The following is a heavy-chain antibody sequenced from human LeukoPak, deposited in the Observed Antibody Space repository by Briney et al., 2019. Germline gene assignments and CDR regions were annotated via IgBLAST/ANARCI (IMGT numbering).Heavy chain of an antibody. CDR1: GLTLSTYG. CDR3: ARVNGYDSIGYYFDY. D-gene: IGHD5-12*01. CDR2: ISRSGSTI. J-gene: IGHJ4*02. V-gene: IGHV3-48*04. Sequence: PGTSLRLSCAASGLTLSTYGVHWVRQAPGKGLEWISYISRSGSTIYYADSVKGRFTISRDSAKNSLYLQMHSLRAEDTAFYYCARVNGYDSIGYYFDYWGQGTLVTVSS.